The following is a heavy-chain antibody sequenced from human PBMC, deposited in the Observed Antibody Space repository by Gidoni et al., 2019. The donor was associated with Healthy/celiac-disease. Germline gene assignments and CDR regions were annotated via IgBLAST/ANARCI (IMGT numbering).Heavy chain of an antibody. Sequence: EVQLVESGGGLVKPGGCLRLSCAASGFTFSSYSMNWVRQAPGKGLEWVSSISSSSSYIYYADSVKGRFTISRDNAKNSLYLQMNSLRAEDTAVYYCARDLRAALGYWGQGTLVTVSS. CDR1: GFTFSSYS. J-gene: IGHJ4*02. CDR2: ISSSSSYI. CDR3: ARDLRAALGY. D-gene: IGHD6-13*01. V-gene: IGHV3-21*01.